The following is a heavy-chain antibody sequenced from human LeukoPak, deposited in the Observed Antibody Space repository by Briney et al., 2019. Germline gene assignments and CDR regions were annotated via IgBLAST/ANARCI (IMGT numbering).Heavy chain of an antibody. V-gene: IGHV1-2*02. J-gene: IGHJ5*02. CDR2: INPNSGGT. D-gene: IGHD6-13*01. CDR1: GYTFTDYY. Sequence: GASVKVSCKTSGYTFTDYYMHWVRQAPGQGLEWMGWINPNSGGTNYAQNFQGRVTMTRDTSISTAYMELSSLRSEDTAVYYCARGGGRDGSSFWFDPWGQGTLVTVSS. CDR3: ARGGGRDGSSFWFDP.